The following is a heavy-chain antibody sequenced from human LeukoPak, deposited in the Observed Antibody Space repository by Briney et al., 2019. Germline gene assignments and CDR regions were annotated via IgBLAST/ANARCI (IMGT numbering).Heavy chain of an antibody. J-gene: IGHJ3*02. CDR3: ARDPTSNGGCYAFDI. CDR1: GGSISSSSYY. CDR2: IYYSGST. Sequence: SETLSLTCTVSGGSISSSSYYWGWIRQPPGKGLEWIGSIYYSGSTYYNPSLKSRVTISVDTSKNQFSLKLSSVTAADTAVYYCARDPTSNGGCYAFDIWGQGTMVTVSS. D-gene: IGHD3-16*01. V-gene: IGHV4-39*07.